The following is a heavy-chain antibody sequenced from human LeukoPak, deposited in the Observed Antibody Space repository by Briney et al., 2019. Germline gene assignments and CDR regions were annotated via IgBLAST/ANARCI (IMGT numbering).Heavy chain of an antibody. CDR2: IYYSGST. D-gene: IGHD4-17*01. CDR1: GGSISSGDYY. V-gene: IGHV4-30-4*08. Sequence: SQTLSLTCTVSGGSISSGDYYWSWIRQPPGKGLEWIGYIYYSGSTYYNPSLKSRVTISVDTSNNQFSLKLSSATAADTAVYYCARVPVGILRFDYWGQGTLVTVSS. J-gene: IGHJ4*02. CDR3: ARVPVGILRFDY.